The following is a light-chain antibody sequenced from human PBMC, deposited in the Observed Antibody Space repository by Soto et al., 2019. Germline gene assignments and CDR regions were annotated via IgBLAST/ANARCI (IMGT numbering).Light chain of an antibody. V-gene: IGLV2-14*01. CDR1: SSDVGGYNY. CDR3: SSYTSRSTLFVV. CDR2: EVT. Sequence: QSALTQPASVSGSPGQSITISCTGTSSDVGGYNYVSWYQQHPGKAPKLIIYEVTNRPSGVSNRFSGSKSGNTASLTISGLQAEDEGDYYCSSYTSRSTLFVVFGGGTKLTVL. J-gene: IGLJ2*01.